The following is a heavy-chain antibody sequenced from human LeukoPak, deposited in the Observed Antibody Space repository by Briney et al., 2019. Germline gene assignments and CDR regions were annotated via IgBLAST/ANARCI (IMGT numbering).Heavy chain of an antibody. D-gene: IGHD3-22*01. CDR2: IYYSGST. J-gene: IGHJ4*02. CDR1: GGSISSGDYY. CDR3: ARVHDSGYYSVFDY. V-gene: IGHV4-31*03. Sequence: PSETLSLTCTVSGGSISSGDYYWSWIRQPPGKGLEWIGYIYYSGSTYYNPSLKSRLTISVDTSKNQFFLKLSSVTAADTALYYCARVHDSGYYSVFDYWGQGTLVTVSS.